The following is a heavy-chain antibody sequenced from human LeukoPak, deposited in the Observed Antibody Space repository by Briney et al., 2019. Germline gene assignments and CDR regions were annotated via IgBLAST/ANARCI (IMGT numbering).Heavy chain of an antibody. J-gene: IGHJ6*03. D-gene: IGHD6-25*01. CDR3: ARDGSGLYLYYYMDV. V-gene: IGHV3-21*06. Sequence: GGALKLSCAPSGFTFSGYSISWGRPAPGEGGEGGAAISTVSTYTFYGDSVKGRFTISRDNAKNSLYLQMSYLTAEDTAVYYCARDGSGLYLYYYMDVWGKGTTVTVSS. CDR2: ISTVSTYT. CDR1: GFTFSGYS.